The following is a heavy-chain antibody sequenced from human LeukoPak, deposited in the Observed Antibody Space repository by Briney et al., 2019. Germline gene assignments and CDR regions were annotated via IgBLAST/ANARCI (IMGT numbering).Heavy chain of an antibody. CDR3: AKDLGYTYGIDV. V-gene: IGHV3-30*18. D-gene: IGHD6-13*01. CDR1: GFTFSSYG. J-gene: IGHJ6*02. CDR2: IQCDGSNK. Sequence: GRSLRLSCAASGFTFSSYGMHWVRQAPGKGLEWVAVIQCDGSNKYYADSVKGRFTISRDNAKNTLYLQMNSLRAEDTAVYYCAKDLGYTYGIDVWGQGTTVTVSS.